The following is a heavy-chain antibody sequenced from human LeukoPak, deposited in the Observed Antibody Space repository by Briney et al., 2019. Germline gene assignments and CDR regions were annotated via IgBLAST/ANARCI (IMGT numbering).Heavy chain of an antibody. CDR2: INPNSGGT. V-gene: IGHV1-2*02. Sequence: ASVKVSCKASGYTFTGYYMHWVRQAPGQGLEWMGWINPNSGGTNYAQKFRGRVTMTRDTSISTAYMELSRLRSDDTAVYYCARDSGSYLARDAFDIWGQGTMVTVSS. D-gene: IGHD1-26*01. CDR1: GYTFTGYY. J-gene: IGHJ3*02. CDR3: ARDSGSYLARDAFDI.